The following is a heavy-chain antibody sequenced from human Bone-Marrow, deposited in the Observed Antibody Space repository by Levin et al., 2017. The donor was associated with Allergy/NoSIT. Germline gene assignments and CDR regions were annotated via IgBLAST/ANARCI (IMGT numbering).Heavy chain of an antibody. CDR1: GFSFSRHA. D-gene: IGHD3-10*01. J-gene: IGHJ3*02. CDR2: ILYDGRNK. CDR3: ARDIGEWDVLLSAFDI. Sequence: GGSLRLSCAASGFSFSRHAMHWVRQAPGKGLEWVAFILYDGRNKYYADSVKGRFTISRDNSKNTLYLQMNSLRAEDTAVYYCARDIGEWDVLLSAFDIWGQGTIVTVSS. V-gene: IGHV3-30*04.